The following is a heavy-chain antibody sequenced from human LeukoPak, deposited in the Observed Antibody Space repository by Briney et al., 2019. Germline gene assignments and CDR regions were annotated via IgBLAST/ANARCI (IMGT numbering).Heavy chain of an antibody. CDR1: GFTFSSYA. D-gene: IGHD6-6*01. CDR2: ISGSGGST. J-gene: IGHJ4*02. CDR3: SKTPSLYGSFSRCYFDY. V-gene: IGHV3-23*01. Sequence: GGSLRLSCEASGFTFSSYAMSWVRQAPGKGLEWVSAISGSGGSTYYADSVKGRSTIHRGNSKNTLYLQMNSLRPEDPSVYYFSKTPSLYGSFSRCYFDYWGQGTLVTVSS.